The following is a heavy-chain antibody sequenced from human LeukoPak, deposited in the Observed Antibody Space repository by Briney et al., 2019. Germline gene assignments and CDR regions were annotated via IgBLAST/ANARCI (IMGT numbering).Heavy chain of an antibody. CDR2: IKKKGDGGTT. CDR1: GFPFSDDW. CDR3: TTVTMVRDYDY. J-gene: IGHJ4*02. D-gene: IGHD3-10*01. Sequence: GGSLRLSCAASGFPFSDDWMSWVRQAPGKGLEWVGRIKKKGDGGTTDYAAPVKGRFTISRDDSKNMLYLEMSNLKIEDTAVYYCTTVTMVRDYDYWGQGTLVTVSA. V-gene: IGHV3-15*01.